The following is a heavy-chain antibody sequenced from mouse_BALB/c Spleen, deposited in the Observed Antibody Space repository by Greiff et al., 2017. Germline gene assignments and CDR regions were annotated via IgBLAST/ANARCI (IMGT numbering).Heavy chain of an antibody. V-gene: IGHV1-7*01. CDR2: INPSTGYT. Sequence: QVQLKQSGAELAKPGASVKMSCKASGYTFTSYWMHWVKQRPGQGLEWIGYINPSTGYTEYNQKFKDKATLTADKSSSTAYMQLSSLTSEDSAVYYCARGGKLDYWGQGTTLTVSS. D-gene: IGHD2-1*01. CDR3: ARGGKLDY. J-gene: IGHJ2*01. CDR1: GYTFTSYW.